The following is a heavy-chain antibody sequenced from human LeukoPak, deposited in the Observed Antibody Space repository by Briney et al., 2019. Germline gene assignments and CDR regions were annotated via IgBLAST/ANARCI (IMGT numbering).Heavy chain of an antibody. CDR3: ARVVYSGSYFDY. J-gene: IGHJ4*02. V-gene: IGHV1-69*06. CDR2: IIPIFGTA. Sequence: ASVKVSCKASGGTFSSYAISWVRQAPGQGLEWMGRIIPIFGTANYAQKFQGRVTITADKSTSTVYMELSSLRSEDTAVYYCARVVYSGSYFDYWGQGTLVTVSS. D-gene: IGHD1-26*01. CDR1: GGTFSSYA.